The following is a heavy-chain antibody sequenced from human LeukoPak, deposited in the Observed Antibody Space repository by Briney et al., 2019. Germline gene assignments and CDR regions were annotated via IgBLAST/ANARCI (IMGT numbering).Heavy chain of an antibody. D-gene: IGHD5-18*01. CDR1: GFTFSSYW. CDR3: ASRGYSCGYLVRY. J-gene: IGHJ4*02. V-gene: IGHV3-7*01. CDR2: IKQDGSEK. Sequence: GGSLRLSCAASGFTFSSYWMSWVRQAPGKGLEWAANIKQDGSEKYYVDSVKGRFTISRDNAKNSLYLQMNSLRAEDTAVYYCASRGYSCGYLVRYWGQGTLVTVSS.